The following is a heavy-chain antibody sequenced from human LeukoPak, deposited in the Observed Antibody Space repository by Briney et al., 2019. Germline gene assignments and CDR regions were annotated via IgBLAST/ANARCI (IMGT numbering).Heavy chain of an antibody. D-gene: IGHD4-17*01. CDR2: ISGSGGST. J-gene: IGHJ4*02. V-gene: IGHV3-23*01. CDR3: APPGADYGDPRVFDY. CDR1: GFTFSSYA. Sequence: GGSLRLSCAASGFTFSSYAMSWVRQAPGKGLEWVSAISGSGGSTYYADSVKGRFTISRDNSKNTLYLQMNSLRAEDTAVYYFAPPGADYGDPRVFDYWGQGTLVTVSS.